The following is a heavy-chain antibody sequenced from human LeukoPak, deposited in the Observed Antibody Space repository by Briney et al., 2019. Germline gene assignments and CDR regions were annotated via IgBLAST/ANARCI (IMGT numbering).Heavy chain of an antibody. CDR3: ARGRRFLEWLLYYYYYYGMDV. Sequence: ASVKVSCKASRYTFSNYDINWVRQATGQGLEWMGWMSPNSGNTGYAQKFQGRVTMTRNTSISTAYMELSSLRSEDTAVYYCARGRRFLEWLLYYYYYYGMDVWGQGTTVTVSS. J-gene: IGHJ6*02. V-gene: IGHV1-8*01. CDR1: RYTFSNYD. D-gene: IGHD3-3*01. CDR2: MSPNSGNT.